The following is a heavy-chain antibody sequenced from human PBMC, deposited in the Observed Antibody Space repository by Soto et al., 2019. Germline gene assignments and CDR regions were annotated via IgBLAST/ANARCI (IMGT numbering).Heavy chain of an antibody. Sequence: SETLSLTCTVSGGSISSSSYYWGWIRQPPGKGLEWIGSIYYSGSTYYNPSLKSRVTISVDTSKNQFSLKLSSVTAADTAVYYCARLLSLYSSSWYFDYWGQGTLVTVSS. V-gene: IGHV4-39*01. J-gene: IGHJ4*02. D-gene: IGHD6-13*01. CDR2: IYYSGST. CDR3: ARLLSLYSSSWYFDY. CDR1: GGSISSSSYY.